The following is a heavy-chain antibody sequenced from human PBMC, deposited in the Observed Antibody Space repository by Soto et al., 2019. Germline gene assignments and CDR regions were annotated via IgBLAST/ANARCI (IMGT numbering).Heavy chain of an antibody. V-gene: IGHV1-58*01. CDR3: AAGKYYYDSSGYYYGGDY. D-gene: IGHD3-22*01. CDR1: GFTFTSSA. Sequence: ASVKVSCKASGFTFTSSAVQWVRQARGQRLEWIGWIVVGSGNTNYAQKFQERVTITRDMSTSTAYMELSSLRSEDTAVYYCAAGKYYYDSSGYYYGGDYWGQGTLVTVSS. J-gene: IGHJ4*02. CDR2: IVVGSGNT.